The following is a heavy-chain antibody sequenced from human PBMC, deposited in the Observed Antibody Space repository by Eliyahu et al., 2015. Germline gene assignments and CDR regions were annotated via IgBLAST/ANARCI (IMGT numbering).Heavy chain of an antibody. CDR2: IYHNGDT. D-gene: IGHD6-13*01. CDR3: ARDPAADPLRAFDY. Sequence: QVQLQESGPGLVKPSGTLSLTCTVSGGSXSSADWWSWVRQTPGKGLEWIGEIYHNGDTNYNPSLKSRVTISVDKSQNQISLKLSSVTAADTAVYYCARDPAADPLRAFDYWGQGTLVTVSS. V-gene: IGHV4-4*02. J-gene: IGHJ4*02. CDR1: GGSXSSADW.